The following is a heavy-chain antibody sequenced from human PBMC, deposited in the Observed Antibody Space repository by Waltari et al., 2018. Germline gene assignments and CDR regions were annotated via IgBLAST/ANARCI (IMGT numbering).Heavy chain of an antibody. Sequence: QAQLVQSGADVKRPGASVKVSCKASGYIFTGGPYIHWVRQAPGQGLEWMGWVNPDDGGTNYAQKYQGRVTMTRDTSISTAYVELSSLTFDDTAVYFCARVRAGSLFEIWGQGTMVTVSS. D-gene: IGHD2-21*01. CDR2: VNPDDGGT. CDR3: ARVRAGSLFEI. V-gene: IGHV1-2*02. J-gene: IGHJ3*02. CDR1: GYIFTGGPY.